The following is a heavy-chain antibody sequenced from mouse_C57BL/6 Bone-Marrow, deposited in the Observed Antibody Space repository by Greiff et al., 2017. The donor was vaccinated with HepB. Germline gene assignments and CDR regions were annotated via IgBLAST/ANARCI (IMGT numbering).Heavy chain of an antibody. CDR3: ARGDGNADYYAMDY. V-gene: IGHV1-81*01. CDR1: GYTFTSYG. CDR2: IYPRSGNT. D-gene: IGHD2-1*01. J-gene: IGHJ4*01. Sequence: QVQLQQSGAELARPGASVKLSCKASGYTFTSYGISWVKQRTGQGLEWIGEIYPRSGNTYYNEKFKGKATLTADKSSSTAYMELRSLTSEDSAVYFCARGDGNADYYAMDYWGQGTSVTVSS.